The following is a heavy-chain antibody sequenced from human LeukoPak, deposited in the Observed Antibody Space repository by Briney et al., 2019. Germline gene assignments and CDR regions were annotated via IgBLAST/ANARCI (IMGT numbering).Heavy chain of an antibody. Sequence: PSETLSLTCTVSGGSISSSSYYWGWIRQPPGKGLEWIGEINHSGSTNYNPSLKSRVTISVDTSKNQFSLKLSSVTAADTAVYYCARQVSGSYPMGYWGQGTLVTVSS. CDR1: GGSISSSSYY. CDR3: ARQVSGSYPMGY. J-gene: IGHJ4*02. D-gene: IGHD3-10*01. V-gene: IGHV4-39*01. CDR2: INHSGST.